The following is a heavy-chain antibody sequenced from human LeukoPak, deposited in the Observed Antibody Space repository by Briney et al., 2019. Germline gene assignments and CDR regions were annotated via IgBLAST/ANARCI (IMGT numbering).Heavy chain of an antibody. CDR3: ASPHYYDSSGYPIDY. CDR1: GGSISSSSYY. V-gene: IGHV4-39*01. Sequence: SETLSLTCTVSGGSISSSSYYWGWIRQPPGKGLEWIGSIYYSGSTYYNPSLKSRVTISVDTSKNQFSLKLSSVTAADTAVYYCASPHYYDSSGYPIDYWGQGTLVTVSS. D-gene: IGHD3-22*01. J-gene: IGHJ4*02. CDR2: IYYSGST.